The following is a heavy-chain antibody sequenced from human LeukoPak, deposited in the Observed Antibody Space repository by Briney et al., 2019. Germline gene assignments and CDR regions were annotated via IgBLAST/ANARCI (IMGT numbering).Heavy chain of an antibody. J-gene: IGHJ4*02. CDR2: IRYDGSNK. D-gene: IGHD3-3*01. Sequence: GGSLRLSCAASGFTFSSYGMHWVRQAPGKGLEWVAFIRYDGSNKYYADSVKGRFTISRDNSKDTLYLQMNSLRAEDTAVYYCAKGSRHTIFGVIIPFDYWGQGTLVTVSS. CDR1: GFTFSSYG. V-gene: IGHV3-30*02. CDR3: AKGSRHTIFGVIIPFDY.